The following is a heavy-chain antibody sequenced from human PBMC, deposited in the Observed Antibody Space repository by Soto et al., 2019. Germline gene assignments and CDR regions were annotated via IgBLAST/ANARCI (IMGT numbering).Heavy chain of an antibody. D-gene: IGHD2-2*01. J-gene: IGHJ6*03. CDR2: IYYSGST. CDR3: ARESVPAAMGHYYYYYMDV. CDR1: SSSSYY. V-gene: IGHV4-39*07. Sequence: SSSSYYWGWIRQPPGKGLEWIGSIYYSGSTYYNPSLKSRVTISVDTSKNQFSLKLRSDDTAVYYCARESVPAAMGHYYYYYMDVWGKGTTVTVSS.